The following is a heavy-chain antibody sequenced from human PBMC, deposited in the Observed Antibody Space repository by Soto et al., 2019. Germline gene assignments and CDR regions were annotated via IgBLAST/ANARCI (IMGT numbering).Heavy chain of an antibody. V-gene: IGHV3-23*01. CDR2: SGSGGST. D-gene: IGHD6-13*01. Sequence: EVQLLESGGGLVQPGGSLRLSCAASGFTFSSYAMSWVRQAPGKGLEWVSASGSGGSTYYADSVKGRFTISRDNSKNTLYLQMNSLRAEDTAVYYCAKEVEYSSSWSDIDYWGQGTLVTVSS. CDR1: GFTFSSYA. J-gene: IGHJ4*02. CDR3: AKEVEYSSSWSDIDY.